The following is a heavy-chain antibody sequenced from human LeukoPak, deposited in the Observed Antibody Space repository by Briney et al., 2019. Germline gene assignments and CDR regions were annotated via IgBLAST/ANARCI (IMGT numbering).Heavy chain of an antibody. CDR2: IIPIFGTA. J-gene: IGHJ5*02. CDR1: GGTFSSYA. Sequence: ASVKVSCKASGGTFSSYAISWVRQAPGQGLEWMGGIIPIFGTANYAQKFQGRVTITTDESTSTAYMELSSLGSEDTAAYYCARDRSDWFDPWGQGTLVTVSS. CDR3: ARDRSDWFDP. V-gene: IGHV1-69*05.